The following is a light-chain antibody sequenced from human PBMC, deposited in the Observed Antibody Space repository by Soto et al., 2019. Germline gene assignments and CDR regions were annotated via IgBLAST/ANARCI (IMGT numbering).Light chain of an antibody. Sequence: EIVLTQSPATLSLSPGERASLSCRASQSIANSLAWYQQKPGQAPRLLIFGASNRATGIPDRFSGSGSGTDFTLTISRLEPEDFAVYHCQQYGGSPRTFGQGTKVDNK. CDR2: GAS. CDR1: QSIANS. V-gene: IGKV3-20*01. J-gene: IGKJ1*01. CDR3: QQYGGSPRT.